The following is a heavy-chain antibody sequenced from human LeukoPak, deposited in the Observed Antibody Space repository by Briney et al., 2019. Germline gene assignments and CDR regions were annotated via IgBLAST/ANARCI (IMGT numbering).Heavy chain of an antibody. V-gene: IGHV1-2*02. CDR1: GYTFTGYY. CDR3: ARGGLAARRIPCLGFDY. D-gene: IGHD6-6*01. CDR2: INPNSGGT. J-gene: IGHJ4*02. Sequence: ASVKVSCKASGYTFTGYYMHWVRQAPGQGREWMGWINPNSGGTNYAQKFQGRVTMTRDTSISTAYMELSRLRSDDTAVYYCARGGLAARRIPCLGFDYWGQGTLVTVSS.